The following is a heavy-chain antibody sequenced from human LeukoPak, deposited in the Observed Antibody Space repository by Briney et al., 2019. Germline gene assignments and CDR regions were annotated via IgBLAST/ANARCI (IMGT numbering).Heavy chain of an antibody. Sequence: PGGSLRLSCAASGFTFSNYWMHWVRQAPGKGLVWVSRINSDGINTSYADSVKGRFTISRDNAKNTLNLQMNSLRAEDTAVYYCARLPYYYGSGSYPFDYWGQGTLVTVSS. CDR3: ARLPYYYGSGSYPFDY. D-gene: IGHD3-10*01. CDR2: INSDGINT. V-gene: IGHV3-74*01. J-gene: IGHJ4*02. CDR1: GFTFSNYW.